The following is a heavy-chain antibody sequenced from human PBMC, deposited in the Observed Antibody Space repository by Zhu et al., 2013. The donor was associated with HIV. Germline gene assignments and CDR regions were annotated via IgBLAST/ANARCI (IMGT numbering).Heavy chain of an antibody. J-gene: IGHJ6*02. V-gene: IGHV1-69*06. CDR3: ARDDYSNYEERGLPALRYYYYGMDV. CDR2: IIPIFGTA. D-gene: IGHD4-4*01. Sequence: QVQLVQSGAEVKKPGSSVKVSCKASGGTFSSYAISWVRQAPGQGLEWMGGIIPIFGTANYAQKFQGRVTITADKSTSTAYMELSSLRSEDTAVYYCARDDYSNYEERGLPALRYYYYGMDVWGRRDRRSPSP. CDR1: GGTFSSYA.